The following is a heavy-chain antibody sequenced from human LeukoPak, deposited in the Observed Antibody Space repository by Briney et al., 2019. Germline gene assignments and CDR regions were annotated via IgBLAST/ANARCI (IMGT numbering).Heavy chain of an antibody. J-gene: IGHJ3*02. CDR3: ARRGTVTTAYAFDI. CDR2: ISSSGGST. Sequence: GGSLRLSCAASGFTFSSYAMSWVRQAPGKGLEWVSAISSSGGSTYYADSVKGRFTISRDNSKNTLYLQMNSLRAEDTAVYYCARRGTVTTAYAFDIWGQGTMVTVSS. D-gene: IGHD4-11*01. CDR1: GFTFSSYA. V-gene: IGHV3-23*01.